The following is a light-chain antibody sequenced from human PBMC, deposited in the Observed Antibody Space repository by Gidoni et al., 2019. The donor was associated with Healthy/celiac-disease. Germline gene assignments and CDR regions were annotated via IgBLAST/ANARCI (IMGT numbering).Light chain of an antibody. Sequence: IVFTPSPATLSLSPGERATLSCRASQSVSSYVAWYQQKPGQAPRLLIYDASNRATGIPARFSGSGSGTDFTLTISSLEPEDFAVYYCQQRSNWPPITFGQGTRLEIK. V-gene: IGKV3-11*01. CDR1: QSVSSY. CDR2: DAS. J-gene: IGKJ5*01. CDR3: QQRSNWPPIT.